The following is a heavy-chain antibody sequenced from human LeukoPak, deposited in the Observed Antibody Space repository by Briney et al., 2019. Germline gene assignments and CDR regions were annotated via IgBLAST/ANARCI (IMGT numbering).Heavy chain of an antibody. CDR3: AGGYTFDY. Sequence: GGSLRLSCAASGFTFSSYSMNWVRQAPGKGLEWVSYISSSSYTIYYADSVKGRFTISRDNAKNSLYLQLNSLRAEDTAVYYCAGGYTFDYWGQGTPVTVSS. D-gene: IGHD5-18*01. J-gene: IGHJ4*02. V-gene: IGHV3-48*01. CDR1: GFTFSSYS. CDR2: ISSSSYTI.